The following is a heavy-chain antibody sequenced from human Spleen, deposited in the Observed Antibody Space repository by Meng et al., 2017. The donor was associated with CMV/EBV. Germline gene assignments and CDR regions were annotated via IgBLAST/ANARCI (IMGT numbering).Heavy chain of an antibody. Sequence: GESLKISCAASGFTFSSYAMSWVRQAPGKGLEWVSVIYSGGSSTYYADSVKGRFTISRDNSKNTLYLQMNSLRAEDTAVYYCAKNPGYYDSTPFDYWGQGTLVTVSS. J-gene: IGHJ4*02. D-gene: IGHD3-22*01. CDR1: GFTFSSYA. V-gene: IGHV3-23*03. CDR3: AKNPGYYDSTPFDY. CDR2: IYSGGSST.